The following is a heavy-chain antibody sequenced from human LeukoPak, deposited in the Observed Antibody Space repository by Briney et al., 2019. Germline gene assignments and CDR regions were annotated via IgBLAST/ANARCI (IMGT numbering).Heavy chain of an antibody. CDR3: ARAYSSGWS. J-gene: IGHJ5*02. CDR1: GLTFRSYW. Sequence: PGGSLGLSCAASGLTFRSYWMHWVRQAPGKGLVWVSRIDTDGSTTTYADSVKGRFTISRDNAKDTLYLQMNSLRADDTAVYYCARAYSSGWSWGQGTLVTVSS. CDR2: IDTDGSTT. D-gene: IGHD6-19*01. V-gene: IGHV3-74*01.